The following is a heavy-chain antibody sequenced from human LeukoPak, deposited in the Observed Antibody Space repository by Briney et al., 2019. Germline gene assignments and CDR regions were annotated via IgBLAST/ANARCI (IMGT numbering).Heavy chain of an antibody. CDR3: AKFWGAAGTLNYGMDV. J-gene: IGHJ6*02. Sequence: KPGGSLRLSCAPSGFSFSSYAMSWVRQAPGKGLEWVSAISGSGGSTYYADSVKGRFTISRDNSKNTLYLQMNSLRAEDTAVYYCAKFWGAAGTLNYGMDVWGQGTMVTVSS. CDR1: GFSFSSYA. V-gene: IGHV3-23*01. CDR2: ISGSGGST. D-gene: IGHD6-13*01.